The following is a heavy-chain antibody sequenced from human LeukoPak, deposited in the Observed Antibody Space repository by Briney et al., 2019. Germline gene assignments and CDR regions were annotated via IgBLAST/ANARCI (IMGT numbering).Heavy chain of an antibody. J-gene: IGHJ4*02. CDR3: TRTIDPYCFDY. V-gene: IGHV4-61*02. CDR2: IHTSGKT. Sequence: SETLSLTCTVSGGSISSHSYYWSWIRQPAGKGLEWIRRIHTSGKTNYNPSLKSRVTISVDTSKNQFSLKLTSVTAADTAVYYCTRTIDPYCFDYWGQGTLVTVSS. D-gene: IGHD2-15*01. CDR1: GGSISSHSYY.